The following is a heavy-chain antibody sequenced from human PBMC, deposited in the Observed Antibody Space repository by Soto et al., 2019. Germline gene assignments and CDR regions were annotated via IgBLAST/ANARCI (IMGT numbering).Heavy chain of an antibody. V-gene: IGHV3-7*05. J-gene: IGHJ5*02. CDR1: GFTFSSYW. CDR3: ARDYYDFWSGYLWFDP. CDR2: IKQDGSEK. D-gene: IGHD3-3*01. Sequence: EVQLVESGGGLVQPGGSLRLSCAASGFTFSSYWMSWVRQAPGTGLEWVANIKQDGSEKYYVDSVKGRFTISRDNAKNSLYLQMNSLRAEDTAVYYCARDYYDFWSGYLWFDPWGQGTLVTVSS.